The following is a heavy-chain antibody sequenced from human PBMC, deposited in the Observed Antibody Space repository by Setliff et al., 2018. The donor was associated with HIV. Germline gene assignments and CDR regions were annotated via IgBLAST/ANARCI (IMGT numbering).Heavy chain of an antibody. D-gene: IGHD2-21*01. CDR2: ISYSGTT. CDR3: ARRASPPSGPYSQYYMDV. J-gene: IGHJ6*03. V-gene: IGHV4-59*08. Sequence: PSDTLSLTCAVFGGSIGSYRWNWIRQTPGKGLEWIGFISYSGTTDYNPSLKSRVTISIDPSKNQFSLKLTSVTAADTAVYYCARRASPPSGPYSQYYMDVWGRGTSVTVSS. CDR1: GGSIGSYR.